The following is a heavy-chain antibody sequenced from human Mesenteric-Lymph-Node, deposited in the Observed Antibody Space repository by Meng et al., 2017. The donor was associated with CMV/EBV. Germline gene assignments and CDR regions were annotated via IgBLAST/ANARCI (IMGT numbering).Heavy chain of an antibody. Sequence: GSLRLSCTVSGGSISSYYWSWIRQPPGKGPEWIGEIYASESVNYNPSLKSRVTISADTSKNQLSLTVTSVTAADTAVYYCARRPRHYFGMDVWGQGTTVTVSS. V-gene: IGHV4-59*01. D-gene: IGHD1-1*01. J-gene: IGHJ6*02. CDR3: ARRPRHYFGMDV. CDR1: GGSISSYY. CDR2: IYASESV.